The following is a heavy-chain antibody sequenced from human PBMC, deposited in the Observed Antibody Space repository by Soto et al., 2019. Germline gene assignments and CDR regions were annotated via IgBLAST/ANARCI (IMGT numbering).Heavy chain of an antibody. CDR3: ASRGYCSSTSCYRGPYYYGMDV. CDR1: GGTFSSYA. CDR2: IIPIFGTA. Sequence: GASVKVSCKASGGTFSSYAISWVRQAPGQGLEWMGGIIPIFGTANYAQKFQGRVTITADESTSTAYMELSSLRSEDTAVYYCASRGYCSSTSCYRGPYYYGMDVWGQGTTVTVSS. D-gene: IGHD2-2*02. V-gene: IGHV1-69*13. J-gene: IGHJ6*02.